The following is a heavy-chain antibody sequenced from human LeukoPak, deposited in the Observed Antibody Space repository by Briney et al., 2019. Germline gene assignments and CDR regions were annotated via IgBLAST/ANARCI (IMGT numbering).Heavy chain of an antibody. CDR3: ARGELASSSSSL. V-gene: IGHV1-69*05. J-gene: IGHJ4*02. CDR1: GGTFTSYA. Sequence: SAKVSCKASGGTFTSYAISWVRQAPGQGLEWMGGIIPIFGTANYAQKFQGRVTITTDESTSTAYMELSSLRSEDTAVYYCARGELASSSSSLWGQGTLVTVSS. CDR2: IIPIFGTA. D-gene: IGHD6-6*01.